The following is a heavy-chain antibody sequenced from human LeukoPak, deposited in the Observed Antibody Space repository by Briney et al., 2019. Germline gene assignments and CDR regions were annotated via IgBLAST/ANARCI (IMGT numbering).Heavy chain of an antibody. D-gene: IGHD6-6*01. V-gene: IGHV1-18*01. CDR3: ARPRGDSSSSWLDY. CDR2: ISAYNGNT. CDR1: GYTFTIYG. J-gene: IGHJ4*02. Sequence: ASVTVSCTASGYTFTIYGISWVRQAPGQGIEWMGWISAYNGNTNYAQKLQGRVTITTDTSTSTAYMELRSLRSDDTAVYYCARPRGDSSSSWLDYWGQGTLVTVSS.